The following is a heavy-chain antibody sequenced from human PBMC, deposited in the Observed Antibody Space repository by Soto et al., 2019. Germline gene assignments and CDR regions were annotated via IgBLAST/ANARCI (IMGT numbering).Heavy chain of an antibody. CDR3: AADHRLRFTFDY. CDR2: ISGYNGNT. J-gene: IGHJ4*02. V-gene: IGHV1-18*01. CDR1: GYTFTSYY. D-gene: IGHD5-12*01. Sequence: ASVKVSCKASGYTFTSYYISWVRQAPGQGLEWMGWISGYNGNTNYAQKLQDRVTITTDMSTSTAYMELRSLRSEDTAVYYCAADHRLRFTFDYWGQGTLVTVSS.